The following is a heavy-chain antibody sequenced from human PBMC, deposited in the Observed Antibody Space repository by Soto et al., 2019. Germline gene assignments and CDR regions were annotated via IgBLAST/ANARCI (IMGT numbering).Heavy chain of an antibody. J-gene: IGHJ5*02. CDR1: GGTFSSYA. D-gene: IGHD1-1*01. Sequence: SVKVSCKASGGTFSSYAISWVRQAPGQGLEWMGGIIPIFGTANYAQKFQGRVTITADESTSTAYMELSSLRSEDTAVYYCARSVHGNSSPSPFRRFDPWGQGTLVTVSS. V-gene: IGHV1-69*13. CDR3: ARSVHGNSSPSPFRRFDP. CDR2: IIPIFGTA.